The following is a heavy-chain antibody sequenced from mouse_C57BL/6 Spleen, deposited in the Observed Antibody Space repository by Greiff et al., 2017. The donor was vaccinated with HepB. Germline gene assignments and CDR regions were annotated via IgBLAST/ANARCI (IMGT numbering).Heavy chain of an antibody. Sequence: EVKLMESGGDLVKPGGSLKLSCAASGFTFSSYGMSWVRQTPDKRLEWVATISSGGSYTYYPDSVKGRFTISRDNAKNTLYLQMSSLKSEDTAMYYCARRSATVDYWGQGTTLTVSS. CDR2: ISSGGSYT. CDR3: ARRSATVDY. V-gene: IGHV5-6*02. CDR1: GFTFSSYG. D-gene: IGHD1-1*01. J-gene: IGHJ2*01.